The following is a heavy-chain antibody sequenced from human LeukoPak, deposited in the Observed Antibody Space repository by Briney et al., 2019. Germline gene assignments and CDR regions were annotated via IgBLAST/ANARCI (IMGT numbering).Heavy chain of an antibody. D-gene: IGHD3-10*01. CDR3: ARERFGSGSCPDY. CDR1: GITLNA. J-gene: IGHJ4*02. CDR2: TWYAGRNK. V-gene: IGHV3-33*01. Sequence: GPSLTLSCVVSGITLNAIHWVRQAPRKGLEWVALTWYAGRNKYYADSAKGRFTISIDNSKNMVYLHMNSLRADDTAVYYCARERFGSGSCPDYWGQGTLVTVSS.